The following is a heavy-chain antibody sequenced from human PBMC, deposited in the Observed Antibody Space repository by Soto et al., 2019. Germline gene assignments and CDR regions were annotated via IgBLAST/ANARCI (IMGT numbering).Heavy chain of an antibody. D-gene: IGHD3-22*01. CDR2: ISNDGSYK. V-gene: IGHV3-30*18. CDR3: AKDLYYYDSSLDDY. CDR1: GFTFSSYA. Sequence: QVHLAESGGGVVQPGRSLRLSCAGSGFTFSSYAMHWVRQAPGKGLEWVAVISNDGSYKYYADSLKGRFIISRDNSKNALYLQMNSLRAEDTAVYYCAKDLYYYDSSLDDYWCQGTLVSVSS. J-gene: IGHJ4*02.